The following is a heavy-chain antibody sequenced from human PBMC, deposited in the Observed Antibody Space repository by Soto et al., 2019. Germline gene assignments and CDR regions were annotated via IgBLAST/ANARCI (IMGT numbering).Heavy chain of an antibody. J-gene: IGHJ5*02. V-gene: IGHV4-4*07. CDR3: ARDVGGSVVPHWFDP. Sequence: QVQLQESGPGLVKASETLSLSCTVSGHSISADYWSWIRQPAGKRLEWIGRVDASGNTNYNPSLKSRVTMSVDTSKNQFFLKGRSVTAADTAMYFCARDVGGSVVPHWFDPWGQGALVTVSS. CDR2: VDASGNT. D-gene: IGHD3-22*01. CDR1: GHSISADY.